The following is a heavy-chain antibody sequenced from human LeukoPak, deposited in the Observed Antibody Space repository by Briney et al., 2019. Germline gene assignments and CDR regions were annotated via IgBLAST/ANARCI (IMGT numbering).Heavy chain of an antibody. CDR1: GGSISSGGSY. Sequence: PSQTLSLTCTVSGGSISSGGSYWSWIRHHPGKGLEWIGYIHYSGSTNYNPSLKSRVTISLDTSQNQFSLKLSSVTAADTAVYYCAIRSYYYDSSGYYGENWGQGTLVTVSS. CDR2: IHYSGST. J-gene: IGHJ4*02. V-gene: IGHV4-31*03. D-gene: IGHD3-22*01. CDR3: AIRSYYYDSSGYYGEN.